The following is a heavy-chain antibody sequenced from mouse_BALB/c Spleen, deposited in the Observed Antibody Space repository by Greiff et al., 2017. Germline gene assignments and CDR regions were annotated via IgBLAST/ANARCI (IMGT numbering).Heavy chain of an antibody. CDR2: IDPSNSET. CDR3: ARSAPLLRHAWFAY. D-gene: IGHD1-2*01. V-gene: IGHV1S127*01. J-gene: IGHJ3*01. CDR1: GYTFTSYW. Sequence: QVQLQQSGPELVRPGASVKMSCKASGYTFTSYWMHWVKQRPGQGLEWIGMIDPSNSETRLNQKFKDKATLNVDKSSNTSYMQLSSLTSEDSAVYYCARSAPLLRHAWFAYWGQGTLVTVSA.